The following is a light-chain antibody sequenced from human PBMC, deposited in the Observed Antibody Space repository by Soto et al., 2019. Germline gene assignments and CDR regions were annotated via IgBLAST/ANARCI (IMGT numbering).Light chain of an antibody. CDR2: GAS. J-gene: IGKJ1*01. Sequence: EIVLTQSPGTLSLSPGERATLSCRASQSVSSSYLAWYQQKPGQAPRLLFYGASSRATGIPDRFSGSGSGTDFTLTISRLEPEDFAVYYCHQYGGSPRTLGQGTKV. CDR1: QSVSSSY. CDR3: HQYGGSPRT. V-gene: IGKV3-20*01.